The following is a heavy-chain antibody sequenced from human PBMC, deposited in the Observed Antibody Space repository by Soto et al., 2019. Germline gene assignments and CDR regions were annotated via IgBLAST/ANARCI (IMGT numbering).Heavy chain of an antibody. CDR2: ISYDGSNK. J-gene: IGHJ4*02. D-gene: IGHD6-13*01. CDR3: AKPSDSSSWFSPAWDY. CDR1: GFTFSSYG. V-gene: IGHV3-30*18. Sequence: QVQLVESGGGVVQPGRSLRLSCAASGFTFSSYGMHWVRQAPGKGLEWVAVISYDGSNKYYADSVKGRFTISRDNSKNTLYLQMNSLRAEDTAVYYCAKPSDSSSWFSPAWDYWGQGTLVTVSS.